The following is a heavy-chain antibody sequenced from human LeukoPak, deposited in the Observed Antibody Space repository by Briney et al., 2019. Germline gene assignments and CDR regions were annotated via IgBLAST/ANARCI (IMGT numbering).Heavy chain of an antibody. CDR3: ARQGSGYSYGDVYFDY. CDR2: IYPGDSDT. Sequence: GESLKISCKGSGYSFTSYWIGWVRQMPGKGLEWMGIIYPGDSDTRYSPSFQGQVTISADKSISTAYLQWSSLKASDTAMYYCARQGSGYSYGDVYFDYWGQRTLVTVSS. V-gene: IGHV5-51*01. J-gene: IGHJ4*02. CDR1: GYSFTSYW. D-gene: IGHD5-18*01.